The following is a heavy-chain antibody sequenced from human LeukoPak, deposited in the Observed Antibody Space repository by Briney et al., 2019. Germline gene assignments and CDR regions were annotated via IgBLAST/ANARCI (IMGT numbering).Heavy chain of an antibody. CDR1: GASFNSDDRY. J-gene: IGHJ4*02. CDR2: IHPSGML. CDR3: SRGLDSRKLGY. V-gene: IGHV4-31*03. Sequence: SETLSLTCTVSGASFNSDDRYWNWIRQSPGKGLEWIVSIHPSGMLYKNPSLESRVTMSRDTSKNQFSLNLNSVTAAATAVYFCSRGLDSRKLGYWGQGILVTVSS. D-gene: IGHD3-22*01.